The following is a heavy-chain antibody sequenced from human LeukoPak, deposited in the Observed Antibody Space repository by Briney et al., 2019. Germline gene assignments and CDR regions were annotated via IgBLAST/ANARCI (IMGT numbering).Heavy chain of an antibody. V-gene: IGHV3-7*03. J-gene: IGHJ4*02. CDR3: ARSLPYGTTWYGRSDF. CDR1: GFTFSGYW. Sequence: GGSLRLSCTASGFTFSGYWMTWVRQAPGKGLVWVANIRQDGDTKYYVDSVKGRFTISRDNAMNSLYLQMNSLRAEDTAIYYCARSLPYGTTWYGRSDFWGQGTLVTVSS. CDR2: IRQDGDTK. D-gene: IGHD6-13*01.